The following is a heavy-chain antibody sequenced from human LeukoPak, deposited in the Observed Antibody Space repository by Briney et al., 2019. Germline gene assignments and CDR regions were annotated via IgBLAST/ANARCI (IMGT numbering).Heavy chain of an antibody. D-gene: IGHD6-13*01. J-gene: IGHJ4*02. CDR3: TTDLGSNVPFPRY. V-gene: IGHV3-15*01. CDR1: GFTFNYAW. CDR2: IKSKSDGGTT. Sequence: GGSLRLSCEASGFTFNYAWMIWVRQAPGKGLEWVGRIKSKSDGGTTDYAAPVKGRFTISRDDSMNTLYLQMDSLKTEDTAVYYCTTDLGSNVPFPRYWGQGTLVSVPS.